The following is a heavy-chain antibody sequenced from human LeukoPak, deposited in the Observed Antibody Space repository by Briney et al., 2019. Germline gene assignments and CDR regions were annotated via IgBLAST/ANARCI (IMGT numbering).Heavy chain of an antibody. CDR1: GFTFSSYG. D-gene: IGHD1-20*01. Sequence: PGRSLRLSCAASGFTFSSYGMHWLRQAPGKGLEWVAVIWYDGSNKYYADSVKGRFTISRDNSKNTLYLQMDSLRAEDTAVYYCATAAWDNWNYFDYWGQGTLVTVSS. CDR3: ATAAWDNWNYFDY. V-gene: IGHV3-33*01. J-gene: IGHJ4*02. CDR2: IWYDGSNK.